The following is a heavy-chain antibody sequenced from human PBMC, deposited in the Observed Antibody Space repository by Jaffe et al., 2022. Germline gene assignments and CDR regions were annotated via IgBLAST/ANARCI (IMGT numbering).Heavy chain of an antibody. V-gene: IGHV4-4*02. J-gene: IGHJ5*02. CDR1: GGSISSGDW. D-gene: IGHD2-15*01. CDR2: MDHSGKS. CDR3: ARNGDCSGGINCYVGWFDP. Sequence: QVQLQESGPGLVKPSGTLSLMCAVSGGSISSGDWWSWIRQPPGKGLEWIGEMDHSGKSNYNPSLKSRVTMSVDRSKNQVSLKLNSVTAADTAVYYCARNGDCSGGINCYVGWFDPWGQGTLVTVSS.